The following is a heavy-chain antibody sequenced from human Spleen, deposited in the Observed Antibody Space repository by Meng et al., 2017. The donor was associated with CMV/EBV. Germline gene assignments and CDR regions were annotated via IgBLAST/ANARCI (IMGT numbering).Heavy chain of an antibody. D-gene: IGHD6-19*01. CDR1: GGSFSGYY. Sequence: TCAVYGGSFSGYYWSCIRQSPGKGLEWIGEINHSGTTNYNPSLKSRVTMSVDTSKNQFSLKLTSVTAADAAVYFCARDNIALAGRDYWGQGTLVTVSS. CDR2: INHSGTT. CDR3: ARDNIALAGRDY. J-gene: IGHJ4*02. V-gene: IGHV4-34*01.